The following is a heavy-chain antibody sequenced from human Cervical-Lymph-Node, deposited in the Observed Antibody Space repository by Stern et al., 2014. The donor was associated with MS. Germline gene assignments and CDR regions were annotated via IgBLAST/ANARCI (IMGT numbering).Heavy chain of an antibody. CDR1: GFTFSRWN. D-gene: IGHD2-8*01. Sequence: EVQLVESGGGLIQPGGSLRLSCAASGFTFSRWNMNWVRQAPGKGLEWLSYIGTRSTTIKYADSVKGRFTISRDNAKNSLYLQMNSLRAEDTAVYYCATHNNGYSFDNWGQGTLVTVSS. V-gene: IGHV3-48*01. CDR2: IGTRSTTI. J-gene: IGHJ4*02. CDR3: ATHNNGYSFDN.